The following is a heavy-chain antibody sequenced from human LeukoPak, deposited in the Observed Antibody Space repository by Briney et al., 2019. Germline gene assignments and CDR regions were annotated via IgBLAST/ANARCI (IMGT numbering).Heavy chain of an antibody. V-gene: IGHV4-39*01. CDR3: AGRFLEWLLDY. CDR1: GVSISSGSYY. CDR2: IYYSGST. D-gene: IGHD3-3*01. Sequence: SETLSLTCTVSGVSISSGSYYWGWIRQPPGKGLEWIGTIYYSGSTYYNPSLKSRVTISVDTSKNQFSLKLSSVTAADTAVYYCAGRFLEWLLDYWGQGTLVTVSS. J-gene: IGHJ4*02.